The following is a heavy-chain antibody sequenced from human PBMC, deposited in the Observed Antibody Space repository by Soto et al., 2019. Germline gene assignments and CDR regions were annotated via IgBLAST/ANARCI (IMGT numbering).Heavy chain of an antibody. CDR1: GGSFSGYY. V-gene: IGHV4-34*01. CDR3: ARAGQWLRKTPFDY. CDR2: INHSGST. J-gene: IGHJ4*02. D-gene: IGHD5-12*01. Sequence: SETLSLTCAVYGGSFSGYYWSWIRQPPGKGLEWIGEINHSGSTNYNPSLKSRVTISVDTSKNQFSLKLSSVTAADTAVYYCARAGQWLRKTPFDYWGQGTLVTVSS.